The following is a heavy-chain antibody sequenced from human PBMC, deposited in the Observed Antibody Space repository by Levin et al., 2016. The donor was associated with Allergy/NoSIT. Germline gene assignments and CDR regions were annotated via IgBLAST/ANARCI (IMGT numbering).Heavy chain of an antibody. J-gene: IGHJ5*02. CDR2: IKQDGSEK. Sequence: WIRQPPGKGLEWVANIKQDGSEKYYVDSVKGRFTISRDNAKNSLYLQMNSLRAEDTAVYYCASYSSGGAWFDPWGQGTLVTVSS. D-gene: IGHD6-19*01. V-gene: IGHV3-7*01. CDR3: ASYSSGGAWFDP.